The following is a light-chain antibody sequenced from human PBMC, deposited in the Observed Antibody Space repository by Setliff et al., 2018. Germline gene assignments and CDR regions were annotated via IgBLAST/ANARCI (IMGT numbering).Light chain of an antibody. CDR2: GVS. J-gene: IGLJ1*01. CDR1: SSDVGSYDL. Sequence: QSVLTQPASVSGSLGQSITTSCSGTSSDVGSYDLVSWYQQHPGKAPKLIIYGVSDRPSGVSSRFSGSKSGNTAYLTISGLQTEDEAEYYCNAYASDTTYVFGSGTKV. V-gene: IGLV2-14*03. CDR3: NAYASDTTYV.